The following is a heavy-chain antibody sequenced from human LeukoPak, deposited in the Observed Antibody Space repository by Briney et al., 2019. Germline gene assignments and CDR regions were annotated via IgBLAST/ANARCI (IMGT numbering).Heavy chain of an antibody. D-gene: IGHD3-22*01. V-gene: IGHV4-59*12. J-gene: IGHJ4*02. CDR2: IHYSGTS. Sequence: SETLSLTCTVSGGSISSYYWSWIRQPPGKGLEWIGYIHYSGTSNYNPSLKSRVTISVDTSKNQFSPKLSSVTAADTAVYYCARANHATMITPDYFDYWGQGTLVTVSS. CDR3: ARANHATMITPDYFDY. CDR1: GGSISSYY.